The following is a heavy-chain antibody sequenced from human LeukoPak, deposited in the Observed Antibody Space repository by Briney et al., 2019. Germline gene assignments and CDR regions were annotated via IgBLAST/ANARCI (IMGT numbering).Heavy chain of an antibody. CDR1: GASIRSGGYY. V-gene: IGHV4-30-4*02. D-gene: IGHD5-18*01. J-gene: IGHJ4*02. Sequence: SETLSLTCTVSGASIRSGGYYWRWIRQPPGKGLEWIGYIYDSGSTYYNPSLKSRITISVDTSENQFSLKLTSVTAADTAVYYCARDRRGYGSFDSWGQGTLVTVSS. CDR2: IYDSGST. CDR3: ARDRRGYGSFDS.